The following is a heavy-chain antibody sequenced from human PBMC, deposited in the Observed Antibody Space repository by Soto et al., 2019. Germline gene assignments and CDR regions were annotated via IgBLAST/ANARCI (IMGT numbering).Heavy chain of an antibody. CDR3: ARVFPVYDDIWGSYRPNWFDP. Sequence: SETLSLTCVVSGGSLSDYFWSWIRQPPGMALEWIGEINHLGSINYNPSLKSRVTMSVDTSKNQFSLTLSSVTAADTAVYYCARVFPVYDDIWGSYRPNWFDPWGQGTLVTVSS. J-gene: IGHJ5*02. CDR1: GGSLSDYF. D-gene: IGHD3-16*02. V-gene: IGHV4-34*01. CDR2: INHLGSI.